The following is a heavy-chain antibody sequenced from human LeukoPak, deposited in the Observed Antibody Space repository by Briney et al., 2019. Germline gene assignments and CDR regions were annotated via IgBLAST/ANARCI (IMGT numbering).Heavy chain of an antibody. Sequence: ASVKVSCKASGYTFTGYYMHWVRQAPGQGLEWMGWVNPNSGGTNYAQKFRGRVTMTRDTSISTAYMELSRLRSDDTAVYYCARVASYCGGDCYSYMNWFDPWGQGTLVTVSS. CDR1: GYTFTGYY. CDR3: ARVASYCGGDCYSYMNWFDP. D-gene: IGHD2-21*02. J-gene: IGHJ5*02. CDR2: VNPNSGGT. V-gene: IGHV1-2*02.